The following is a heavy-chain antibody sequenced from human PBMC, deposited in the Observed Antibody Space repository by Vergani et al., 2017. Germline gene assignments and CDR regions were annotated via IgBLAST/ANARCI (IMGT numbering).Heavy chain of an antibody. CDR1: GGSISSGDYY. D-gene: IGHD3-22*01. CDR2: IYYSGRT. Sequence: QVQLQESGPGLVKPSQTLSLTCTVSGGSISSGDYYWSWIPQPPGKGLEWSGYIYYSGRTYYHPSVKSRVTISVDTSKNQFSLKLSSVTAEDTAVNYCARDNYGDYYDSSGYYGFDYWGQGTLVTVSS. J-gene: IGHJ4*02. V-gene: IGHV4-30-4*08. CDR3: ARDNYGDYYDSSGYYGFDY.